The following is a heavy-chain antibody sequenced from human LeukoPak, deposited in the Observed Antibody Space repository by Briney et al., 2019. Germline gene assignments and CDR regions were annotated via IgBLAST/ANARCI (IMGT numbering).Heavy chain of an antibody. CDR1: GGSISSDSDY. V-gene: IGHV4-39*01. CDR3: ARRGNWNAIDY. CDR2: IYYSGSA. D-gene: IGHD1-20*01. Sequence: PSETLSLTCTVSGGSISSDSDYWVWIRQPPGKGLEWIGSIYYSGSAYYNPSLKSRVTISVDTSKNQFSLKLSSVTAADTAVYYCARRGNWNAIDYWGQGTLVTVSS. J-gene: IGHJ4*02.